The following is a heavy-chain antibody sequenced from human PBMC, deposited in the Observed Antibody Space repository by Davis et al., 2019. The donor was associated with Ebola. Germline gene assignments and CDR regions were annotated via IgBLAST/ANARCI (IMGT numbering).Heavy chain of an antibody. CDR3: ANIGSSTSKGPTDY. Sequence: GESLKISCTTSGFTFGDYAVTWVRQAPGKGLEWLSVISGNGGYTHYADSAKGRFSISRDNSKNTLYMQMNGLRADDTAVYYCANIGSSTSKGPTDYWGQGILVTVSS. J-gene: IGHJ4*02. D-gene: IGHD4-11*01. CDR1: GFTFGDYA. V-gene: IGHV3-23*01. CDR2: ISGNGGYT.